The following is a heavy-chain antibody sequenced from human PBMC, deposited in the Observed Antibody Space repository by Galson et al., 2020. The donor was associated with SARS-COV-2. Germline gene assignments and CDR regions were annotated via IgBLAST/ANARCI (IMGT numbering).Heavy chain of an antibody. J-gene: IGHJ3*01. CDR3: ARTQIQGGVDDAFAL. Sequence: SDTLSLTCTVSGGSISSSSHYWAWTRQPPAKGLEWIGSTSYGEHTHYNPTLKSRLTVSIQTSKHQVSLRLNSVTDADTGIYYCARTQIQGGVDDAFALWWRGTLVIVSS. V-gene: IGHV4-39*07. CDR1: GGSISSSSHY. CDR2: TSYGEHT. D-gene: IGHD5-18*01.